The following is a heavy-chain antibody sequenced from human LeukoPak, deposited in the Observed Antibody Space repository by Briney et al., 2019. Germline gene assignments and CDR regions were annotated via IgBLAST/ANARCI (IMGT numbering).Heavy chain of an antibody. CDR3: ARGLNDSWTGENY. J-gene: IGHJ4*02. D-gene: IGHD3-3*01. Sequence: DPSETLSLTCAVSGGSIRSGDFSWSWIRQPPGKGLEWIGYIFYSGSTYYNPSLKSRVTISLDTSKSQFSLKVRYVTAADTAVYYCARGLNDSWTGENYWGQGTLVTVSS. V-gene: IGHV4-30-4*07. CDR2: IFYSGST. CDR1: GGSIRSGDFS.